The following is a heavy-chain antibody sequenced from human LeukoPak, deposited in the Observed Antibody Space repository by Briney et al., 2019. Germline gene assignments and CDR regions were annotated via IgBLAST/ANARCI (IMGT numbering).Heavy chain of an antibody. CDR3: ARAMVRGVNAFDI. Sequence: SVKVSCTASGGTFSSYAISWVRQAPGQGLEWMGGIIPIFGTANYAQKFQGRVTITADESTSTAYMELSSLRSEDTAVYYCARAMVRGVNAFDIWGQGTMVTASS. V-gene: IGHV1-69*13. D-gene: IGHD3-10*01. J-gene: IGHJ3*02. CDR1: GGTFSSYA. CDR2: IIPIFGTA.